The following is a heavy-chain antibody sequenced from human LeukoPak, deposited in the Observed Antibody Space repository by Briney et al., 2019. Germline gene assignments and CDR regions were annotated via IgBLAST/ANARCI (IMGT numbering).Heavy chain of an antibody. CDR1: GFTFSNYA. CDR3: AKVQEMDTILPPFHY. CDR2: ISGSGGTT. V-gene: IGHV3-23*01. D-gene: IGHD5-24*01. Sequence: GGSLRLSCAASGFTFSNYAMSWVRKAPGKGLEWVSAISGSGGTTFYADSVKARFTISRDNSKNTLYLQLNSLRAADTAIYYCAKVQEMDTILPPFHYWGQGTLVTVSS. J-gene: IGHJ4*02.